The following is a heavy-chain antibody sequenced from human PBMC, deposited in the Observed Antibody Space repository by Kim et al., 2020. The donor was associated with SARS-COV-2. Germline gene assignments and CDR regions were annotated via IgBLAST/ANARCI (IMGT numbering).Heavy chain of an antibody. D-gene: IGHD3-3*01. CDR3: ASRTSNYDFWSGYPSYYYYGMYV. Sequence: ASVKVSCKASGYTFTSYAMHWVRQAPGQRLEWMGWINAGNGNTKYSQKFQGRVTITRDTSASTAYMELSSLRSEDTAVYYCASRTSNYDFWSGYPSYYYYGMYVRGQGTTVTVSS. CDR2: INAGNGNT. J-gene: IGHJ6*02. V-gene: IGHV1-3*01. CDR1: GYTFTSYA.